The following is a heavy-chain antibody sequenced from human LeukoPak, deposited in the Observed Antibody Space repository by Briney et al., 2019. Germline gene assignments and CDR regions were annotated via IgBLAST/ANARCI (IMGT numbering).Heavy chain of an antibody. CDR2: IYYSGST. CDR1: GGSISSGGYY. D-gene: IGHD3-10*01. CDR3: ARAPLWFGELLGYDY. V-gene: IGHV4-30-4*08. Sequence: SQTLSLTCTVSGGSISSGGYYWSWIRQHPGKGLEWIGYIYYSGSTYYNPSLKSRVTISVDTSKNQFSLKLSSVTAADTAVYYCARAPLWFGELLGYDYWGQGTLVTVSS. J-gene: IGHJ4*02.